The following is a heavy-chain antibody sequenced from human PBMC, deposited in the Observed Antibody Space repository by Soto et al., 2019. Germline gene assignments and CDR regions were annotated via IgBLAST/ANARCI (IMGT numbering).Heavy chain of an antibody. V-gene: IGHV4-31*02. CDR1: GGSINSGAYY. D-gene: IGHD3-3*01. CDR2: IYYSGST. J-gene: IGHJ6*02. CDR3: ARAATPSSIFGVVTLAV. Sequence: PSETLSLTCTVSGGSINSGAYYWSWIRQHPGKGLEWIGYIYYSGSTYYNPSLKSRVTISVDTSKNQFSLKLSSVTAADTAVYYCARAATPSSIFGVVTLAVWGQGTTVTVSS.